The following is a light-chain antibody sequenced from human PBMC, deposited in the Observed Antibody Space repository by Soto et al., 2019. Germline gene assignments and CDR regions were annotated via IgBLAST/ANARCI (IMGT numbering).Light chain of an antibody. Sequence: IVLTQSPGTLSLSPWERATLSCRASQSVSNNYLAWYQQKPGQAPRLLIYGASNRATGIPDRFSGSGSGTDFTLTISRLEPEDFAVYYCQQYGSSPHFGQGTRLEIK. CDR1: QSVSNNY. J-gene: IGKJ5*01. V-gene: IGKV3-20*01. CDR3: QQYGSSPH. CDR2: GAS.